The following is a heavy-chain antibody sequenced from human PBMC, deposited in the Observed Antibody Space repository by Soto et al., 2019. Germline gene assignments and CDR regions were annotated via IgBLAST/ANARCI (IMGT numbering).Heavy chain of an antibody. CDR1: GFTVSAHY. Sequence: GGCLRLSCAASGFTVSAHYMSWVRQSPGKGLEWVSVIYSGGATHYADSVKGRFTISRDNPKNTLYLQMNSLRAEDTAVYYCARGRPKSDPREMADPFEYWGRGTLVTVSS. CDR3: ARGRPKSDPREMADPFEY. CDR2: IYSGGAT. J-gene: IGHJ4*02. V-gene: IGHV3-53*01.